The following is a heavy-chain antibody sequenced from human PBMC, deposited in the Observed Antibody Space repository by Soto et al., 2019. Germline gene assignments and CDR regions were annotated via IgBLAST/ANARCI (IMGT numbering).Heavy chain of an antibody. D-gene: IGHD4-17*01. CDR3: ARGQGVYGDYHHFDY. V-gene: IGHV4-59*01. CDR1: GGSISSYY. Sequence: TLSLTCTVSGGSISSYYWSWIRQPPGKGLEWIGYIYYSGSTNYNPSLKSRVTISVDTSKNQFSLKLSSVTAADTAVYYCARGQGVYGDYHHFDYWGQGTLVTVSS. J-gene: IGHJ4*02. CDR2: IYYSGST.